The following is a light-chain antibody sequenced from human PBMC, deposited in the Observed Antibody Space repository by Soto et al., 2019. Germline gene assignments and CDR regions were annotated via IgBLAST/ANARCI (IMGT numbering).Light chain of an antibody. CDR2: SNN. J-gene: IGLJ1*01. CDR1: SSNIGSNT. V-gene: IGLV1-44*01. Sequence: QSVLTQPPSASGTPGQRVTTSCSGSSSNIGSNTVNWYQQLPGTAPKLLIYSNNQRPSGVPDRFSGSKSGTSASLAISGLQSEDKADYYCAAWDDSLNGGYVFGTGTKVTVL. CDR3: AAWDDSLNGGYV.